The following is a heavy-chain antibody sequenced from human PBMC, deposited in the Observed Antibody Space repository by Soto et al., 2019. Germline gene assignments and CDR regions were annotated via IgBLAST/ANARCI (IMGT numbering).Heavy chain of an antibody. V-gene: IGHV4-4*07. D-gene: IGHD3-10*01. CDR3: ARDRGGFDY. CDR2: FYTSGST. Sequence: SETLSLTCTVSGGSISSYYWSWIRQPAGKGPEWIGRFYTSGSTIYNPSLKSRVTMSVDTSNNQFSLKLTSVTPADTAVYYCARDRGGFDYWGQGTLVTVSS. CDR1: GGSISSYY. J-gene: IGHJ4*02.